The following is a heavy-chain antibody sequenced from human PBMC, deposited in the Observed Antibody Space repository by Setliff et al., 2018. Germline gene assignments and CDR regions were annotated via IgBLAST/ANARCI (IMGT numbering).Heavy chain of an antibody. J-gene: IGHJ3*01. Sequence: SETLSLTCTVSGDSISSGDYVWSWIRQPPGKGLDWIVYIYHSGSAYYNPSLKSRVTMSVDTSQNQFSLHLTSVTAADTAVYYCAREVGTSTSIDAFDVWGQGMMVTVSS. CDR1: GDSISSGDYV. V-gene: IGHV4-30-4*08. D-gene: IGHD1-26*01. CDR3: AREVGTSTSIDAFDV. CDR2: IYHSGSA.